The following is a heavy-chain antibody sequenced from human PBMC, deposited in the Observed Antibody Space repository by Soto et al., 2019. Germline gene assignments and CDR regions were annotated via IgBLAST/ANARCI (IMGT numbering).Heavy chain of an antibody. CDR3: ARDEDGTYEFDY. CDR1: GFTFTSFG. Sequence: EVQLVESGGGLVQPGGSLRLSCAASGFTFTSFGMTWVRQAPGRGLEWVSHINSGGSVILYADSVKGRVTISRDNSKNSLYLEMNSLRADDTAVYFCARDEDGTYEFDYWGQGTLVTLSS. V-gene: IGHV3-48*04. CDR2: INSGGSVI. D-gene: IGHD3-22*01. J-gene: IGHJ4*02.